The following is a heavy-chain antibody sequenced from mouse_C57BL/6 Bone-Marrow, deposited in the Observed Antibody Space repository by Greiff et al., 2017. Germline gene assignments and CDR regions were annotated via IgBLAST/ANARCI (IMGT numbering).Heavy chain of an antibody. V-gene: IGHV1-69*01. J-gene: IGHJ4*01. CDR2: IDPSDSYT. D-gene: IGHD2-4*01. CDR3: AREDYDYEAAMDY. CDR1: GYTFTSYW. Sequence: VQLQQPGAELVMPGASVKLSCKASGYTFTSYWMHWVKQRPGQGLEWIGEIDPSDSYTNYNQKFKGKSTLTVDKSSSTAYMQLSSLTSEDSAVYYCAREDYDYEAAMDYWGQGTSVTVSS.